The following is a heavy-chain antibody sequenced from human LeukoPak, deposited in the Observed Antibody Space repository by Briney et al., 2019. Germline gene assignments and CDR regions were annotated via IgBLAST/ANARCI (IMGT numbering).Heavy chain of an antibody. J-gene: IGHJ4*02. D-gene: IGHD5-18*01. Sequence: VASVKVSCKASGYTFISYGINWVRQAPGQGLEWMGWINPNSGGTKYAQKFKGRVTMTRDTSISTAYMELSRLRSDDTAVYYCARVDTAMVAGGGDYWGQGTLVTVSS. V-gene: IGHV1-2*02. CDR1: GYTFISYG. CDR3: ARVDTAMVAGGGDY. CDR2: INPNSGGT.